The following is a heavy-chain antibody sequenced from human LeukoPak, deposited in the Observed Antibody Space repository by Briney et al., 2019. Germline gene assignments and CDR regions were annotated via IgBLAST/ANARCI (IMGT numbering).Heavy chain of an antibody. CDR2: INPNSGGT. V-gene: IGHV1-2*02. D-gene: IGHD2-2*01. CDR1: GYTFTSYG. J-gene: IGHJ4*02. CDR3: ARDGELGGYCSSTSCHESDY. Sequence: GASVKVSCKASGYTFTSYGISWVRQAPGQGLEWMGWINPNSGGTNYAQKFQGRVTMTRDTSISTAYMELSRLRSDDTAVYYCARDGELGGYCSSTSCHESDYWGQGTLVTVSS.